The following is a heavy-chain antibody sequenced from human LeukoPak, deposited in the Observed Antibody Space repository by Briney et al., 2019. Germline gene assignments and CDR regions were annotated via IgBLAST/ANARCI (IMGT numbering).Heavy chain of an antibody. D-gene: IGHD4-17*01. V-gene: IGHV4-61*02. CDR2: IYTSGST. CDR1: GCSISSGSYY. Sequence: SETLSLTCTVSGCSISSGSYYWSWIRQPAGKGLEWIGRIYTSGSTNYNPSLKSRVTISVDTSKNQFSLKLSSVTAADTAVYYCAREDDYGGYPYGMDVWGQGTTVTVSS. CDR3: AREDDYGGYPYGMDV. J-gene: IGHJ6*02.